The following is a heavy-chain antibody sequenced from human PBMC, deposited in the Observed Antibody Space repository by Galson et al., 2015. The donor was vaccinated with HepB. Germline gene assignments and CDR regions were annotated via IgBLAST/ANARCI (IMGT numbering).Heavy chain of an antibody. D-gene: IGHD3-16*01. J-gene: IGHJ6*02. V-gene: IGHV3-30-3*01. CDR1: GFTFSSYA. CDR3: ARDRGGDV. Sequence: SLRLSCAASGFTFSSYAMHWVRQAPGKGLEWVAVISYDGSNKYYADSVKGRFTISRDNSKNTLYLQMNSLRAEDTAVYYCARDRGGDVWGQGTTVTVSS. CDR2: ISYDGSNK.